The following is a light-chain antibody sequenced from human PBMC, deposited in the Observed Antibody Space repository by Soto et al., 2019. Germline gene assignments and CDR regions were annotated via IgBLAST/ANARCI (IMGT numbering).Light chain of an antibody. J-gene: IGLJ1*01. CDR3: FSYAGSSTPYV. CDR1: SSDVGSYNL. Sequence: QSALTQPASVSGSPGQSITISCTGTSSDVGSYNLVSWYQQHPGKAPKLMIYEGSKRPSGVSNRFSGSKSGNTASLTISGLQAEDEADYYCFSYAGSSTPYVFGTGTKLTVL. V-gene: IGLV2-23*01. CDR2: EGS.